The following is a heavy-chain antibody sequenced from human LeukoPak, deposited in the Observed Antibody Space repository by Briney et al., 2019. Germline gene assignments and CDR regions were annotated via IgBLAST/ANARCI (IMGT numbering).Heavy chain of an antibody. CDR1: GFTLSSYS. CDR3: ARGTIIY. Sequence: GGSLRLSCAASGFTLSSYSMNWVRQAPGKGLEWVSSISSSSSYIYSADSVKGRFTISRDNAKNSLYLQMNSLRAEDTAVYYCARGTIIYWGQGTLVTVSS. D-gene: IGHD5-24*01. CDR2: ISSSSSYI. J-gene: IGHJ4*02. V-gene: IGHV3-21*01.